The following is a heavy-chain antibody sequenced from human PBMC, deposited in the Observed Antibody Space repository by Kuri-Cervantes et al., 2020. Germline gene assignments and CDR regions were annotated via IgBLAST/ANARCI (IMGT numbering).Heavy chain of an antibody. D-gene: IGHD5-18*01. CDR1: GGSISSGSYY. J-gene: IGHJ4*02. Sequence: TLSLTLTVSGGSISSGSYYWSWIRQPAGKGLEWIGRIYTSGSTNYNPSLKSRVTISVDTSKNQFSLKLSSVTAADTAVYYCARGPWIQLWLLFDYWGQGTLVTVSS. CDR3: ARGPWIQLWLLFDY. CDR2: IYTSGST. V-gene: IGHV4-61*02.